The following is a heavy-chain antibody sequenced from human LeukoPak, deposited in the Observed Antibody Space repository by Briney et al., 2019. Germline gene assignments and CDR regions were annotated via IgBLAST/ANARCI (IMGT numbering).Heavy chain of an antibody. CDR2: IKRDGSER. V-gene: IGHV3-7*04. CDR1: GFTFSSYW. CDR3: ARGPSGGNRFSY. Sequence: GGSLRLSCAASGFTFSSYWMSWVRQAPGKGLEWVANIKRDGSERYYVDSVKGRFTISRDNAKNSLYLQMNSLRAVDTAVYYCARGPSGGNRFSYWGLGTLVTVSS. D-gene: IGHD2-15*01. J-gene: IGHJ4*02.